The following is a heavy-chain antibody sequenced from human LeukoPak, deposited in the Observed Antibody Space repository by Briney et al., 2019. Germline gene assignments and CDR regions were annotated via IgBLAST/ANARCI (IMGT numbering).Heavy chain of an antibody. D-gene: IGHD3-16*01. CDR3: ATYTHWVAGDV. CDR1: GFTFSNYK. Sequence: GGSLRLSCAASGFTFSNYKMNWVRQAPGKGLEWVSSISSGSTYIYYAGSVKGRFTISRDNAKNSLYLQMGSLRAEDTAVYYCATYTHWVAGDVWGQGTTVTVSS. V-gene: IGHV3-21*01. J-gene: IGHJ6*02. CDR2: ISSGSTYI.